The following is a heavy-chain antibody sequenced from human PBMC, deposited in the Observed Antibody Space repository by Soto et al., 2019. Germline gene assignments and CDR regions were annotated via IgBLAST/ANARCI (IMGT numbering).Heavy chain of an antibody. CDR2: ISSSSSYI. J-gene: IGHJ5*02. D-gene: IGHD1-7*01. CDR1: GFTFSSYS. V-gene: IGHV3-21*04. Sequence: GGSLRLSCAASGFTFSSYSMNWVRQAPGKGLEWVSSISSSSSYIYYADSVKGRFTISRDNAKNSLYLQMNSLRAEDTAVYYCARHGALSWNYGYWFDPWGQGTPVTVSS. CDR3: ARHGALSWNYGYWFDP.